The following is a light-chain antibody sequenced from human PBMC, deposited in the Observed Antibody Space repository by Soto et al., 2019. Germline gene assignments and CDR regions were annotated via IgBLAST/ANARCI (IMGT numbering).Light chain of an antibody. J-gene: IGKJ1*01. Sequence: DIQMTQSPSTLSASVGDRVTITCRASQTISNWLAWYQQKPGKAPKLLIYDASSLESGVPSRFGGSGSGTEFTLTISNLQPDDFATYYCQQYNSLSGTFGQGTKVDIK. CDR2: DAS. CDR1: QTISNW. CDR3: QQYNSLSGT. V-gene: IGKV1-5*01.